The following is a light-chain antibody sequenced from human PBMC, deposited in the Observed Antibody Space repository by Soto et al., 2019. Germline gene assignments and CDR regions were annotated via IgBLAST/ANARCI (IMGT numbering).Light chain of an antibody. Sequence: DIQMTQSPSSLSASVGDRVTITCQASQNINIYLNWYQQSPGRAPKLLIYDASSLEKGVPSRFSGTGSGTHVTLTISSLQPEDIATYYCQPYDDLPFTVGPGTKVDIK. CDR3: QPYDDLPFT. CDR1: QNINIY. V-gene: IGKV1-33*01. J-gene: IGKJ3*01. CDR2: DAS.